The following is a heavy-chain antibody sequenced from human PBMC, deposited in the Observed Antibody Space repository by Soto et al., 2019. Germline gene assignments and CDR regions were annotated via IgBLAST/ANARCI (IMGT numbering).Heavy chain of an antibody. V-gene: IGHV3-23*01. CDR3: AKFDSKYDFWSGYMLGGNYYYYMDV. J-gene: IGHJ6*03. D-gene: IGHD3-3*01. CDR1: GFTFSSYA. Sequence: GGSLRLSCAASGFTFSSYAMSWVRQAPGKGLEWVSAISGSGGSTYYADSVKGRFTISRDNSKNTLYLQMNSLRAEGTAVYYCAKFDSKYDFWSGYMLGGNYYYYMDVWGKGTTVTVSS. CDR2: ISGSGGST.